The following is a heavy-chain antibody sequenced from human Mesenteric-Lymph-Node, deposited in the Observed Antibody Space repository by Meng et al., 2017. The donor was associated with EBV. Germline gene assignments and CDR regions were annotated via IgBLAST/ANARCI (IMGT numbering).Heavy chain of an antibody. CDR2: INAGNGNT. D-gene: IGHD6-19*01. CDR3: ARVRGIAVVPPDY. J-gene: IGHJ4*02. V-gene: IGHV1-3*01. Sequence: VQLVQSGAEVKKPGASVKVSCKASGYTFTSYAMHWVRQAPGQRLEWMGWINAGNGNTKYSQKFQGRVTITRDTSASTAYMELSSLRSEDADVYYCARVRGIAVVPPDYWGQGTLVTVSS. CDR1: GYTFTSYA.